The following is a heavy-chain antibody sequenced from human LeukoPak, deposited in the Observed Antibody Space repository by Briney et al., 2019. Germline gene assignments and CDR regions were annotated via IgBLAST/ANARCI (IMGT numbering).Heavy chain of an antibody. D-gene: IGHD3-10*01. CDR1: GDSINNFY. J-gene: IGHJ5*02. CDR3: ARDSGTTGEVKFDP. CDR2: IYTTGSI. Sequence: SETLSLTCTVSGDSINNFYLSWIRQPAGQGLQWIGRIYTTGSITYNPSLKSRVTMSVDRSKKNFSLRLSSVTAADRAVYYCARDSGTTGEVKFDPWGPGSLVTVSS. V-gene: IGHV4-4*07.